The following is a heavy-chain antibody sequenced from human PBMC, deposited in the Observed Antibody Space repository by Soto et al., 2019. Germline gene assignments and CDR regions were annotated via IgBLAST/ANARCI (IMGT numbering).Heavy chain of an antibody. CDR3: AHIDILTGIFDY. CDR1: GFTFSSYA. J-gene: IGHJ4*02. D-gene: IGHD3-9*01. V-gene: IGHV3-23*01. CDR2: ISGSGVST. Sequence: PGGSLRLSCAASGFTFSSYAMSWVRPAPGKGLEWVSAISGSGVSTYYADSVKGRFTISRDNSKNTLYLQMTNMDPVDTATYYCAHIDILTGIFDYWGQGTLVTVSS.